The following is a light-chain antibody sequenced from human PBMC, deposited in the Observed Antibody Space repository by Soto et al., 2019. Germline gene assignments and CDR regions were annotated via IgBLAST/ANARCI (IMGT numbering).Light chain of an antibody. V-gene: IGKV2-28*01. CDR1: QSLLHSDGYTY. J-gene: IGKJ3*01. Sequence: DIVMTQSPPSLSVTPGEPASISCRSSQSLLHSDGYTYVDWYVQRPGQSPQLLIYLGSNRTSGVPDRLRGSGSGTDFTLKISKVESEDVGIYYCMQILHTPFSFGPGTKVDFK. CDR3: MQILHTPFS. CDR2: LGS.